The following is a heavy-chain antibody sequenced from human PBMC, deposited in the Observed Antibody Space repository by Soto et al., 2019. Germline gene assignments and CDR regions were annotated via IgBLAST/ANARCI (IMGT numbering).Heavy chain of an antibody. Sequence: GGSLRLSCAASGFTFSSYAMSWVRQAPGKGLEWVSSISGSGGGTYYADSVKGRFTFSRDNSKNTLYLQMNSLRAEDTAVYYCARDIAAAAYGMDVWGQGTKVTVSS. CDR2: ISGSGGGT. CDR3: ARDIAAAAYGMDV. CDR1: GFTFSSYA. V-gene: IGHV3-23*01. D-gene: IGHD6-13*01. J-gene: IGHJ6*02.